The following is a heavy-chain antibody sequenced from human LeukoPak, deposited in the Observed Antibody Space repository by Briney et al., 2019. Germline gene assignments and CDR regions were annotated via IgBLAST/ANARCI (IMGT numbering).Heavy chain of an antibody. Sequence: GESLKISCKGSGYSFTNYGIGWVRQMPGKGLEWMGIIHPGDSDTRYSPSFQGQVIISADKSISAAYLQWSSLKASDTAMYYCARRDGYNTPADYWGQGTLVTVSS. CDR2: IHPGDSDT. J-gene: IGHJ4*02. D-gene: IGHD5-24*01. V-gene: IGHV5-51*01. CDR3: ARRDGYNTPADY. CDR1: GYSFTNYG.